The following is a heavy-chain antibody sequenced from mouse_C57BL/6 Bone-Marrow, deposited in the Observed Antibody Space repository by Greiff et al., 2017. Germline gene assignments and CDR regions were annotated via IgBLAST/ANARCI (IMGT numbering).Heavy chain of an antibody. CDR1: GYTFTSYW. CDR2: IYTGSGST. Sequence: VQLQQSGAELVKPGASVKMSCKASGYTFTSYWITWVKQRPGQGLEWIGDIYTGSGSTKYNEKFKRKATLTVDTSSSTAYMQLSSLTSEDSSVYYFARWGSMDYWGQGTSLTVSS. CDR3: ARWGSMDY. J-gene: IGHJ4*01. V-gene: IGHV1-55*01.